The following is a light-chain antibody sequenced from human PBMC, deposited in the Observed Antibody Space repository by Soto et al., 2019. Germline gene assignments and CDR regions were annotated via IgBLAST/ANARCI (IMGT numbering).Light chain of an antibody. CDR3: QQRSNWIT. CDR1: QSVSSSY. V-gene: IGKV3D-20*02. J-gene: IGKJ5*01. Sequence: EIVLTQSPGTLSLSPWERATLSCRASQSVSSSYLAWYQQKPGQAPRLVIYGASTRATGIPARFSGSGSGTEVTLTISTLQSEDFAIYYCQQRSNWITFGQGTRLEIK. CDR2: GAS.